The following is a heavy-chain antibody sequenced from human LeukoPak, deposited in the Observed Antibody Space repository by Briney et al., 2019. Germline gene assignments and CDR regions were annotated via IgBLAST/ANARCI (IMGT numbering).Heavy chain of an antibody. CDR3: ARGIVVVPAAIDQFDY. V-gene: IGHV4-34*01. CDR1: GGSFSGYY. CDR2: INHSGST. J-gene: IGHJ4*02. D-gene: IGHD2-2*01. Sequence: SETLSLTCAVYGGSFSGYYWSWIRQPPGKGLEWIGEINHSGSTNYNPSLKSRVTISVDTSKNQFSLKLSSVTAADTAVYYCARGIVVVPAAIDQFDYWGQGTLVTVSS.